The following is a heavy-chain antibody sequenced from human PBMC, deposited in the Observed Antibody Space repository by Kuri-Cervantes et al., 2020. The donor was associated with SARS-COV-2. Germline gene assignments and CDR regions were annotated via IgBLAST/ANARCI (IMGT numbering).Heavy chain of an antibody. D-gene: IGHD2-2*01. CDR3: ARVRAMDM. CDR2: ISPTASTI. Sequence: GGSLRLSCLTSGFVFDFYEMNWVCQAPGKGLERLAYISPTASTIYYADSVTGRFTISRDNAQNAVYLHMESLRADDTAVYYCARVRAMDMWGQGTMVTVSS. J-gene: IGHJ3*02. V-gene: IGHV3-48*03. CDR1: GFVFDFYE.